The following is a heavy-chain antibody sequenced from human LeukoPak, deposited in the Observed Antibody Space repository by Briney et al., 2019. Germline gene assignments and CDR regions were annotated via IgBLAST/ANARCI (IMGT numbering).Heavy chain of an antibody. Sequence: PGGSLRLSCAASGFTFSNYAMSWVRQAPGKGLEWVSAISGSGGSTYYADSVKGRFTISRDNSKNTLYLQMNSLRAEDTAVYYCAKARETAMVPRIFDYWGQGTLVTVSS. CDR3: AKARETAMVPRIFDY. V-gene: IGHV3-23*01. J-gene: IGHJ4*02. D-gene: IGHD5-18*01. CDR2: ISGSGGST. CDR1: GFTFSNYA.